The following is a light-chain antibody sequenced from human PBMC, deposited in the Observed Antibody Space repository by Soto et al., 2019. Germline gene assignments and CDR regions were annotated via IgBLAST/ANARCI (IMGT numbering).Light chain of an antibody. CDR1: QSVSSY. J-gene: IGKJ5*01. Sequence: ESVLTPSPATLSLSTGERATLSCRASQSVSSYLAWYQQKPGQAPRLLIYDASNRATGIPARFSGSGSGTDFTLTISSLEPEDFAVYYCQQRSNWPGTFGQGTRLEI. CDR2: DAS. CDR3: QQRSNWPGT. V-gene: IGKV3-11*01.